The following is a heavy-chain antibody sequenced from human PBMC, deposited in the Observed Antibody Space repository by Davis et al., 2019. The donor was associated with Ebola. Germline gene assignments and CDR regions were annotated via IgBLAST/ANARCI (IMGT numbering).Heavy chain of an antibody. CDR2: IIPILGIA. J-gene: IGHJ6*02. Sequence: SVKVSCKASGGTFSSYAISWVRQAPGQGLEWMGRIIPILGIANYAQKFQGRVTITADKSTSTAYMELSSLRSEDTAVYYCARDLEYSSSKRGYYYYGMDVWGQGTTVTVSS. V-gene: IGHV1-69*04. D-gene: IGHD6-6*01. CDR3: ARDLEYSSSKRGYYYYGMDV. CDR1: GGTFSSYA.